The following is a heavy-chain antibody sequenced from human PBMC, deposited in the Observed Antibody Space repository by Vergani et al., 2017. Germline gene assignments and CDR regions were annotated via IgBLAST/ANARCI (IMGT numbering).Heavy chain of an antibody. Sequence: QVQLVQSGAEVKKPGASVKVSCKASGGTFSSYAISWVRQAPGQGLEWMGGIIPIFGTANYAQKFQGRVTITADESTSTAYMELSSLRSEDTAVYYCARDRSPIVATTGFDYWGQGTLVTVSS. V-gene: IGHV1-69*13. J-gene: IGHJ4*02. CDR2: IIPIFGTA. CDR1: GGTFSSYA. CDR3: ARDRSPIVATTGFDY. D-gene: IGHD5-12*01.